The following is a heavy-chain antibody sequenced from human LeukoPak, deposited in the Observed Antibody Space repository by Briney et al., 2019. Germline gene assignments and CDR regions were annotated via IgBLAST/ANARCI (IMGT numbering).Heavy chain of an antibody. V-gene: IGHV3-30*19. CDR3: AREVYFDY. CDR2: IQSDGANE. Sequence: PGGSLRLSCAASGFSFSTSGMHWIRQAPGKGLEWVALIQSDGANEYYADSVKGRFTISRDNSKNTVHLQMNSLRPEDTAMYYCAREVYFDYWGQGTLVTVSS. CDR1: GFSFSTSG. J-gene: IGHJ4*02.